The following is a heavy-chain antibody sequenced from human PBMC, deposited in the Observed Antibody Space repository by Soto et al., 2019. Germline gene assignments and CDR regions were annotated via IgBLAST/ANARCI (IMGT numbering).Heavy chain of an antibody. CDR1: GGTFSSYA. CDR2: IIPIFGTA. Sequence: SVKVSCKASGGTFSSYAISWVRQAPGQGLEWMGGIIPIFGTANYAQKFQGRVTITADESTSTAYMELSSLRSEDTAVYYCARDLWSPGIAAAGTRDYWGQGTLVTSPQ. CDR3: ARDLWSPGIAAAGTRDY. D-gene: IGHD6-13*01. V-gene: IGHV1-69*13. J-gene: IGHJ4*02.